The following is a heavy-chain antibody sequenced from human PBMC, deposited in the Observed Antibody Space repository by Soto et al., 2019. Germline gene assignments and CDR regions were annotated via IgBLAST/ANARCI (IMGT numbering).Heavy chain of an antibody. CDR3: AKDLSLWNYRGNAFDI. Sequence: QVQLVESGGGVVQPGRSLRLSCAASGFTFSSYGIHWVRQAPGKGLEWVAVISYDGSNKYYADSVKGRFTISRDNSKNTLYLQMNSLRAEDTAVYYCAKDLSLWNYRGNAFDIWGQGTMVTVSS. D-gene: IGHD1-7*01. CDR2: ISYDGSNK. CDR1: GFTFSSYG. J-gene: IGHJ3*02. V-gene: IGHV3-30*18.